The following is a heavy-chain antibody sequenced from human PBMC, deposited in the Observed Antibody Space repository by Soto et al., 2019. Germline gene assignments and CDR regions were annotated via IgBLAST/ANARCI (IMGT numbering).Heavy chain of an antibody. J-gene: IGHJ6*02. V-gene: IGHV6-1*01. CDR2: TYYRSKWYN. Sequence: PSQTLSLTCVISGDSVSSNSAAWNWIRQSPSRGLEWLGRTYYRSKWYNDYAVSVKSRITINPDTSKNQFSLQLDSVTPKNTAVYYCARENYYDSSGYYSRKFYGMDVWGQGTTVTVSS. D-gene: IGHD3-22*01. CDR1: GDSVSSNSAA. CDR3: ARENYYDSSGYYSRKFYGMDV.